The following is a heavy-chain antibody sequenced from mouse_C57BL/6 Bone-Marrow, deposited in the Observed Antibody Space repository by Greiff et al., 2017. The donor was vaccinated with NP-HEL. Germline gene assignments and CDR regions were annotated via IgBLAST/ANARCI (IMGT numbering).Heavy chain of an antibody. CDR1: GYTFTSYW. Sequence: VQLQQSGTVLARPGASVKMSCKTSGYTFTSYWLHWVKQRPGQGLAWIGAIYPGNSDTSYNQKFKGKAKLTAVTSASTAYMELSSLTNEDSAVYYCTRPSYYGDYWGQGTTLTVSS. D-gene: IGHD1-1*01. J-gene: IGHJ2*01. CDR3: TRPSYYGDY. CDR2: IYPGNSDT. V-gene: IGHV1-5*01.